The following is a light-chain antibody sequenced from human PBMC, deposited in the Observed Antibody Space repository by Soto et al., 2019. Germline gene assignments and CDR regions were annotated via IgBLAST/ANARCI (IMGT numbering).Light chain of an antibody. V-gene: IGKV1-39*01. CDR2: GAS. CDR3: QQSFSDPLT. J-gene: IGKJ4*01. CDR1: QSILNH. Sequence: DIQMTQSPSSLSASVGDRVTITCRASQSILNHLNWYQQKSGKGPKLLIYGASSLQGDVPSRFSGSGSGTDFTLTISSLQPEDFANYYCQQSFSDPLTFGGGTKVEIK.